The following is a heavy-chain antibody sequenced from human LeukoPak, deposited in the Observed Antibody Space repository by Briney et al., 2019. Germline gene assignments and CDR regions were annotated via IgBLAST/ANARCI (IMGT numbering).Heavy chain of an antibody. D-gene: IGHD1-1*01. CDR1: GGTFSSYA. J-gene: IGHJ4*02. CDR2: IIPIFGTA. CDR3: ARTTNWNDDGSFDY. Sequence: SVKVSCKASGGTFSSYAISWVRQAPGQGLEWMGRIIPIFGTANYAQKFQGRVTITTDESTSTAYMELSSLRSKDTAVYYCARTTNWNDDGSFDYWGQGTLVTVSS. V-gene: IGHV1-69*05.